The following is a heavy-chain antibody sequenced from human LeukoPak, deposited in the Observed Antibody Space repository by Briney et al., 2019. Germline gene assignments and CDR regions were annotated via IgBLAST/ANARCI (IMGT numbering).Heavy chain of an antibody. CDR2: INHSGST. CDR1: GGSFSGYY. CDR3: ASLYYYGSGPLMDV. Sequence: SETLSLTCAVYGGSFSGYYWSWIRQPPGKGLEWIGEINHSGSTNYNPSLKSRVTISVDTSKNQFSLKLSSVTAADTAVYYCASLYYYGSGPLMDVWGQGTTVTVSS. V-gene: IGHV4-34*01. J-gene: IGHJ6*02. D-gene: IGHD3-10*01.